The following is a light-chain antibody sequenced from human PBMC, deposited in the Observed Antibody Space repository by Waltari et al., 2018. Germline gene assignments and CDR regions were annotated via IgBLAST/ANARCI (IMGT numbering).Light chain of an antibody. CDR2: DAS. CDR3: QQRSSWPLT. J-gene: IGKJ4*01. Sequence: EIVLTQSPSTLSWSPGERATLSCRASHSVREYLAWYQQRPGQAPRLLIYDASNRATGVPARFSGTGYETDFTLTINNLGPEDFADYYCQQRSSWPLTFGGGSKVAIK. V-gene: IGKV3-11*01. CDR1: HSVREY.